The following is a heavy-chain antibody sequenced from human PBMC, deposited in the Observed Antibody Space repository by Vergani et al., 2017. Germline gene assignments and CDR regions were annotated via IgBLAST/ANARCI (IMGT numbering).Heavy chain of an antibody. D-gene: IGHD3-3*01. CDR2: IYSGGST. CDR3: ARGATQIWSAIYHRYYFDY. Sequence: EVQLVESGGGLVQPGGSLRLSCAASGFTVSSNYMSWVRQAPGKGLEWVSVIYSGGSTYYADSVKGRFTISRDNSKNTLDLQMNSLRAEDTAVYYCARGATQIWSAIYHRYYFDYWGQGTLVTVSS. CDR1: GFTVSSNY. J-gene: IGHJ4*02. V-gene: IGHV3-66*02.